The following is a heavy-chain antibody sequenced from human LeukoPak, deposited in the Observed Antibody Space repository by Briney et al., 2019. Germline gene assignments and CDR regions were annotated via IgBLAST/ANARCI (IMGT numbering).Heavy chain of an antibody. V-gene: IGHV3-21*01. CDR2: ISSSSSYI. CDR1: GFTFSSYS. J-gene: IGHJ4*02. Sequence: PGGSLRLSCAASGFTFSSYSMNWVRQAPGKGLEWVSSISSSSSYISYADSVKGRFTISRDNAKNSLYLQMNSLRAEDTAVYYCARDSSEGPDWGQGTLVTVSS. CDR3: ARDSSEGPD.